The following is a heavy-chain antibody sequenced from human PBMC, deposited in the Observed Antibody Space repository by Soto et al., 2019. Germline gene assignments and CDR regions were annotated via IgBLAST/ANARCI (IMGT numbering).Heavy chain of an antibody. CDR3: VRLFYYGSGSWVE. Sequence: QVQLVQSGAEVKKPGASVKVSCKASGYTFTSYDINWVRQATGQGLEWMGWVNPNNGHTGYAQQFQGRVTMTKNTSISTAYMELASLRSEDTAVYYCVRLFYYGSGSWVEWGQGTLVTVSS. V-gene: IGHV1-8*01. CDR2: VNPNNGHT. J-gene: IGHJ4*02. D-gene: IGHD3-10*01. CDR1: GYTFTSYD.